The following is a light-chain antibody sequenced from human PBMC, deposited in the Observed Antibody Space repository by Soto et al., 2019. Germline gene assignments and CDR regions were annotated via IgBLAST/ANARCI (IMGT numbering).Light chain of an antibody. CDR1: QSISSY. J-gene: IGKJ5*01. CDR2: GTS. Sequence: DIQMTQSPSSLSASVGDRVTITCRASQSISSYLNWYQQKPGKAPQLLIYGTSNLHSGVPSRFSGSGSGTDFTLTISSLQPEDFASYYCQQSYSTPRITFGQGTRLEI. CDR3: QQSYSTPRIT. V-gene: IGKV1-39*01.